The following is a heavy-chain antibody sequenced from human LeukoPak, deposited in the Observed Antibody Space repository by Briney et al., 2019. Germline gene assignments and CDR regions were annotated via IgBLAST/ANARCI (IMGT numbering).Heavy chain of an antibody. J-gene: IGHJ6*02. CDR2: ISYDGSNK. CDR1: GFTFSSYA. D-gene: IGHD3-10*01. V-gene: IGHV3-30*04. Sequence: PGRSLRLSCAASGFTFSSYAMHWVRQAPGKGLEWVAVISYDGSNKYYADSVKGRFTISRDNSKNTLYLQMNSLRAEDTSVYYCARGRPDYFYYYGMDVWGQGTTVTVSS. CDR3: ARGRPDYFYYYGMDV.